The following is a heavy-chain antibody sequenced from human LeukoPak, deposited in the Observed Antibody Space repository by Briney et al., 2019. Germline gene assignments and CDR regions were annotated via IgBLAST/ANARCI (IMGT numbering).Heavy chain of an antibody. D-gene: IGHD3-9*01. Sequence: SVKVSCKASGGNFGSFALAWVRQAPGQGLEWMGRIIPNLGSVNYAQNFQGRLTLTADKSTSTGYMELSSLRSEDTAVYYCARAVDDILAGYYWGNWFDPWGQGTLVTVSS. V-gene: IGHV1-69*04. CDR2: IIPNLGSV. J-gene: IGHJ5*02. CDR1: GGNFGSFA. CDR3: ARAVDDILAGYYWGNWFDP.